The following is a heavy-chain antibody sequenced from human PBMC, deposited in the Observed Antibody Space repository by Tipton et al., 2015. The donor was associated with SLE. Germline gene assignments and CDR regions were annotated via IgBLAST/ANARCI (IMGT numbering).Heavy chain of an antibody. D-gene: IGHD7-27*01. CDR1: GFTFDDYA. Sequence: SLRLSCAASGFTFDDYAMHWVRQAPGKGLEWVSLISWDGGSTYYADSVKGRFTISRDNSKNSLYLQMNSLRAEDTALYYCAKDSQLGDYFDYWGQGTLVTVSS. CDR3: AKDSQLGDYFDY. V-gene: IGHV3-43D*04. J-gene: IGHJ4*02. CDR2: ISWDGGST.